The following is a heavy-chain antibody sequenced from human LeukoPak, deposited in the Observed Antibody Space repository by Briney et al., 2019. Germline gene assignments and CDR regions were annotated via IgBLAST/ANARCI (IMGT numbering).Heavy chain of an antibody. CDR2: IIPIFGTA. Sequence: ASVKVSCKASGVTFSSYAISWVRQAPGQGLEWMGGIIPIFGTANYAQKFQGRVTITADESTSTAYMELSSLRSEDTAVYYCARGAYSSSWYPYWGQGTLVTVSS. V-gene: IGHV1-69*13. CDR1: GVTFSSYA. J-gene: IGHJ4*02. CDR3: ARGAYSSSWYPY. D-gene: IGHD6-13*01.